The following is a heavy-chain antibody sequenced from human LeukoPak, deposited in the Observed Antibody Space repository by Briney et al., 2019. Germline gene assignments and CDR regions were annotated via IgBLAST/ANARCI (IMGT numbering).Heavy chain of an antibody. J-gene: IGHJ3*02. CDR1: GFSFRTTT. Sequence: GGSLRLSCAASGFSFRTTTMHWVRQAPGKGLEWVGLISYDERSNYYADSVKGRCTISRDNSNNMVYLQMNSLRAEDTAVYYCARDQGRHDAFDIWGQGTMVTVSS. V-gene: IGHV3-30*04. CDR3: ARDQGRHDAFDI. CDR2: ISYDERSN.